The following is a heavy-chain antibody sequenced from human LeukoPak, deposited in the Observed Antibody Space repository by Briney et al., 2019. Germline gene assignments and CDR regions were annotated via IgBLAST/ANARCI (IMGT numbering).Heavy chain of an antibody. CDR2: INPNSGGT. J-gene: IGHJ4*02. CDR1: GYTFTGYY. CDR3: ARDITTNDY. D-gene: IGHD3-22*01. Sequence: GASVKVSCKASGYTFTGYYIHWVRQAPGQGLEWMGWINPNSGGTNYAQKFQGRVTMTRDTSISTAYMELSRLRSDDTAVYHCARDITTNDYWGQGTLVTVSS. V-gene: IGHV1-2*02.